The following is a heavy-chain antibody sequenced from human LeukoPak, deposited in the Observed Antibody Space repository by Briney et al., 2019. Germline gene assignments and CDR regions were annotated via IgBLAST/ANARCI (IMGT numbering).Heavy chain of an antibody. Sequence: SETLSLTCTVSGGSISGYFWSWIRQAPGKGLEWIGYIHYSGSTNYIPSLKSRVTMSVDTSKNQFSLKLRSVTAADTAVYYCARHLRTKVTSLEFDAFDIWGQGTMVTVSS. V-gene: IGHV4-59*01. CDR1: GGSISGYF. CDR2: IHYSGST. J-gene: IGHJ3*02. D-gene: IGHD2-21*02. CDR3: ARHLRTKVTSLEFDAFDI.